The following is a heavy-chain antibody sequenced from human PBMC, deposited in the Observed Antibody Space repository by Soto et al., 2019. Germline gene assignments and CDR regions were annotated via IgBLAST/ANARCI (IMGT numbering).Heavy chain of an antibody. CDR1: GFTFSSYA. V-gene: IGHV3-64*01. D-gene: IGHD3-16*01. Sequence: EVQLVESGGGLVQPGGSLRLSCAAPGFTFSSYAMHWVRQAPGKGLEYVSAISSNGGSTYYANSVKGRFTISRDNSKNTLYLQMGSLRAEDMAVYYCARGVGPYYYYMDVWGKGTTVTVSS. J-gene: IGHJ6*03. CDR3: ARGVGPYYYYMDV. CDR2: ISSNGGST.